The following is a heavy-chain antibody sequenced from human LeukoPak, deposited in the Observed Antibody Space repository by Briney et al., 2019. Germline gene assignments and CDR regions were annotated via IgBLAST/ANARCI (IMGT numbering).Heavy chain of an antibody. Sequence: GGSLRLSCAASGFTFSSYAMSWVRQAPGKGLEGVSAISGSGGSTYYADSVKGRLTISRDNAKNTLYLQMNSLRAEDTAVYYCAKCVSSGYYFEFDYWGQGTLVTVSS. CDR3: AKCVSSGYYFEFDY. V-gene: IGHV3-23*01. CDR2: ISGSGGST. D-gene: IGHD3-22*01. J-gene: IGHJ4*02. CDR1: GFTFSSYA.